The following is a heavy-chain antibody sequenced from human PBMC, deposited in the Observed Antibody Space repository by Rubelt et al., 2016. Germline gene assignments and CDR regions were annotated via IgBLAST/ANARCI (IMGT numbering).Heavy chain of an antibody. V-gene: IGHV4-59*01. CDR2: IYYSGST. CDR3: ARVVLTRVNPARGYFDY. D-gene: IGHD7-27*01. CDR1: GYSISSYY. J-gene: IGHJ4*02. Sequence: QVQLQESGPGLVKPSETLSLTCTVSGYSISSYYWTWIRQPPGKGLEWIGYIYYSGSTRYNPSLNSRVTLSIDTSKNQCSRRLGSVTAAETAMDYCARVVLTRVNPARGYFDYWGQGILVTVSS.